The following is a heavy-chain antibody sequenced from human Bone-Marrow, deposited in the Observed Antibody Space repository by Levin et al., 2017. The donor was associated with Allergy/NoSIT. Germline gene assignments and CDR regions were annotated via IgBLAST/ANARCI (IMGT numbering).Heavy chain of an antibody. D-gene: IGHD3-9*01. CDR2: IIPIFGTA. J-gene: IGHJ5*02. CDR1: GGTFSSYA. V-gene: IGHV1-69*13. CDR3: ASLETYYDILTGPLYP. Sequence: SVKVSCKASGGTFSSYAISWVRQAPGQGLEWMGGIIPIFGTANYAQKFQGRVTITADESTSTAYMELSSLRSEDTAVYYCASLETYYDILTGPLYPWGQGTLVTVSS.